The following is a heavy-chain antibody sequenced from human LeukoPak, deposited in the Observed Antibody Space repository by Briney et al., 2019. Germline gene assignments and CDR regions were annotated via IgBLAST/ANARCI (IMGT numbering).Heavy chain of an antibody. V-gene: IGHV3-23*01. CDR2: ISGSGGST. D-gene: IGHD5-12*01. Sequence: PGGSLRLSCAASGFTFSSYAMSWVRQAPGKGLEWVSAISGSGGSTYYADSVKGRFTISRDNSKNTLYLQMNSLRAEDTAVYYCARQSQYSGYQAPDYWGQGTLVTVSS. CDR3: ARQSQYSGYQAPDY. CDR1: GFTFSSYA. J-gene: IGHJ4*02.